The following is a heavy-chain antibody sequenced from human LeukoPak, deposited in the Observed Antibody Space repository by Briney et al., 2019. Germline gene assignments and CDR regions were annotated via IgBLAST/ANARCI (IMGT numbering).Heavy chain of an antibody. CDR2: ISSSSSTI. D-gene: IGHD3-10*01. V-gene: IGHV3-48*04. CDR3: AREGSYYGSGSYLDY. J-gene: IGHJ4*02. CDR1: GFTFSSYS. Sequence: GGSLRLSCAASGFTFSSYSMNWVRQAPGKGLEWVSYISSSSSTIYYADSVKGRFTISRDNAKNSLYLQMNSLRAEDTAVYYCAREGSYYGSGSYLDYWGQGTLVTVSS.